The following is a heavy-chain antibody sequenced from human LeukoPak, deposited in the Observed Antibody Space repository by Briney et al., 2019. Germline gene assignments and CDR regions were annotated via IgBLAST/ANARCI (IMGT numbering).Heavy chain of an antibody. Sequence: PGGSLRLSSAASGFTFSSYGMHWVRQAPGKGVGWVAFIRYDGSNKYYADSVKGRFTVSRDNSKNTLYLQMNSLRAEDTAVYYCAKDRRGIRGYSYGYIDYWGQGTLVTVCS. CDR1: GFTFSSYG. CDR3: AKDRRGIRGYSYGYIDY. D-gene: IGHD5-18*01. J-gene: IGHJ4*02. CDR2: IRYDGSNK. V-gene: IGHV3-30*02.